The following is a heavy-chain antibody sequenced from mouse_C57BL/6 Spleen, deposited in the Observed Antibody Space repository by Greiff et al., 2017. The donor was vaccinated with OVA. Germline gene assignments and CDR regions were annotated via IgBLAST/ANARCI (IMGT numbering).Heavy chain of an antibody. Sequence: TFTADTSSNTAYMQLSSLTTEDSAIYYCARVRLRGAMDYWGQGTSVTVSS. V-gene: IGHV1-9*01. CDR3: ARVRLRGAMDY. D-gene: IGHD2-2*01. J-gene: IGHJ4*01.